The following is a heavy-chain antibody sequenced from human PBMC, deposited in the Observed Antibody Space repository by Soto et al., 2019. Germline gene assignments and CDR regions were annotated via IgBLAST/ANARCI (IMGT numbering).Heavy chain of an antibody. V-gene: IGHV3-23*01. J-gene: IGHJ6*03. CDR2: ITHSGGNT. CDR1: GFTFNSYG. CDR3: AGRYCTNGICYTNYYYYMDV. D-gene: IGHD2-8*01. Sequence: PGVSLRLSCAASGFTFNSYGINWFLHAPGKGLEWGSSITHSGGNTYYADSVEGRFTISRDNSKDNLYLQMNSLRAEDTAVYYCAGRYCTNGICYTNYYYYMDVWGKGTTVSVSS.